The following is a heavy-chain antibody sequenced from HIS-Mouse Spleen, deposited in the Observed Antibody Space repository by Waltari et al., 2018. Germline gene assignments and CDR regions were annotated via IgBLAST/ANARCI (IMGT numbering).Heavy chain of an antibody. D-gene: IGHD6-19*01. CDR3: ARIAEGYSSGWYAFDY. CDR1: GFSLSTSGMC. V-gene: IGHV2-70*15. CDR2: IDWDEDK. Sequence: QVTLRESGPALVKPTQTLTLTCTFSGFSLSTSGMCVSWIRQPPGKALEWLARIDWDEDKYYSTSLKTRRTSSKDTSKNQVVLTMTNMDPVETATYYGARIAEGYSSGWYAFDYWGQGTLVTVSS. J-gene: IGHJ4*02.